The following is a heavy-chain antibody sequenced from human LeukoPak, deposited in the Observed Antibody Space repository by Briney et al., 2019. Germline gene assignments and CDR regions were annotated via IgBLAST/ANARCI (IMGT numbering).Heavy chain of an antibody. CDR1: GFTFSSYA. CDR2: ISGSGGST. D-gene: IGHD3-3*01. CDR3: AKLSDFWSGYYKDY. V-gene: IGHV3-23*01. J-gene: IGHJ4*02. Sequence: GGSLRLSCAASGFTFSSYAMSWVRQAPGKGLEWVSAISGSGGSTYYADFVKGRFTISRDNSKNTLYLQMNSLRAEDTAVYYCAKLSDFWSGYYKDYWGQGTLVTVSS.